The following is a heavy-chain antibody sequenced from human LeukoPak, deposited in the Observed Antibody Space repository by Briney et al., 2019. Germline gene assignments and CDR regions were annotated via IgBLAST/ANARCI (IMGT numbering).Heavy chain of an antibody. CDR3: AREPYNWNNNWFDP. CDR2: INPNRGGT. J-gene: IGHJ5*02. V-gene: IGHV1-2*02. Sequence: ASVKVSCKASGYTFTGYYMHWVRQAPGQGLEWMGWINPNRGGTNYAQKFQGRVTMTRDTSISTAYMELSRLRSDDTAVYYCAREPYNWNNNWFDPWGQGTLVTVSS. D-gene: IGHD1/OR15-1a*01. CDR1: GYTFTGYY.